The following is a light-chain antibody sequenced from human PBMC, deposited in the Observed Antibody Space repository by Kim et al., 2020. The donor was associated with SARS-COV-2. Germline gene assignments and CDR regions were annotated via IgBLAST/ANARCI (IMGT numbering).Light chain of an antibody. V-gene: IGLV1-40*01. CDR1: SSNIGAGYD. CDR3: QSYDSSLSGWV. J-gene: IGLJ3*02. Sequence: RVTISCTWSSSNIGAGYDVHWYQQRPGTAPKLLIYGNSNRPSGVPDRFSGSKSGTSASLAITGLQAEDEADYYCQSYDSSLSGWVFGGGTQLTVL. CDR2: GNS.